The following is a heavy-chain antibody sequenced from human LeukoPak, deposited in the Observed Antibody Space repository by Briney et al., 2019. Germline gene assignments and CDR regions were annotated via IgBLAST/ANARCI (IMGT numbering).Heavy chain of an antibody. Sequence: GSSVKVSCKASVGTFSSYAISWVRQAPGQGLEWMGGIIPILGIANYAQKFQGRVTITADKSTSTAYMELSSLRSEDTAVYYCARDRLINTAMVSGYYYYGMDVWGQGTTVTVSS. CDR1: VGTFSSYA. V-gene: IGHV1-69*04. D-gene: IGHD5-18*01. CDR3: ARDRLINTAMVSGYYYYGMDV. J-gene: IGHJ6*02. CDR2: IIPILGIA.